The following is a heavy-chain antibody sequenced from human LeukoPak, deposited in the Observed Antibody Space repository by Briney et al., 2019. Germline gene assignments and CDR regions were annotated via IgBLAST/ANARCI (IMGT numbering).Heavy chain of an antibody. CDR2: IYHSGST. J-gene: IGHJ4*02. D-gene: IGHD3-10*01. Sequence: SETLSLTCAVSGGSISSGGYSWSWIRQPPGKGLEWIGYIYHSGSTYYNPSLKSRVTISVDRSKNQFSLKLSSVTAADTAVYYCARGFGESPLLDYWGQGTLVTVSS. CDR1: GGSISSGGYS. CDR3: ARGFGESPLLDY. V-gene: IGHV4-30-2*01.